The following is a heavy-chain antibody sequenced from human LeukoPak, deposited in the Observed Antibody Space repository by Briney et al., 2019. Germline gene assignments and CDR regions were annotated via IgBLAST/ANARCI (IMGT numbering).Heavy chain of an antibody. CDR3: ARQGSISAFDF. V-gene: IGHV4-39*01. CDR1: DDSISSTSYY. CDR2: IDHSGNT. D-gene: IGHD2-21*01. J-gene: IGHJ4*02. Sequence: SETLSLTCTVSDDSISSTSYYWSWIRQPPGRGLEWIGEIDHSGNTKYNPSLKSRVTISVDTSKNQFSLKLRALSAADTAVYFCARQGSISAFDFWGRGTLVTVSS.